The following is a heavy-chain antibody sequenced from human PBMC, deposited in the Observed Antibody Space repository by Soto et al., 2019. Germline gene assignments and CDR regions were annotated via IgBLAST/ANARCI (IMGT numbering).Heavy chain of an antibody. CDR2: IYYSGST. Sequence: SETLSLTCTVSGGSIRSYYWSWIRQPPGKGLEWIGYIYYSGSTNYNPSLKGRVTISVDTSKNQFSLKLTSVTAADTAVYYCARLPVDAFDIWGQGTMVTVSS. J-gene: IGHJ3*02. D-gene: IGHD4-4*01. V-gene: IGHV4-59*08. CDR3: ARLPVDAFDI. CDR1: GGSIRSYY.